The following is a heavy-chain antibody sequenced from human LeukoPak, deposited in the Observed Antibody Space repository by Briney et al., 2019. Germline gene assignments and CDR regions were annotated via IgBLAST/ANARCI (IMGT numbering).Heavy chain of an antibody. Sequence: GGSLRLSCEASGFTFSTYIMTWVRQAPGKGLEWVSTIKAGAEATFYADSVKDRFTISRDNSKNTLYLQMNSLRADDTALYFWARDNKSSGYPPSDYWGQGTLVTVSS. CDR3: ARDNKSSGYPPSDY. CDR2: IKAGAEAT. J-gene: IGHJ4*02. V-gene: IGHV3-23*01. D-gene: IGHD3-22*01. CDR1: GFTFSTYI.